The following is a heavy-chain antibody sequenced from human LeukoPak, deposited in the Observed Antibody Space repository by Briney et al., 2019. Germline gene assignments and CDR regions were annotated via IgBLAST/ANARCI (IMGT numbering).Heavy chain of an antibody. CDR3: ARDKGYSYGSPINYFYY. Sequence: SETLSLTCTVSGGTISSYYWSWIRQPPGKGLEWIGYIYYSGSTNYNPSLKSRVTISVDTSKNQFSLKLSSVTAADTAVYYCARDKGYSYGSPINYFYYWGQGTLVTVSS. V-gene: IGHV4-59*01. CDR1: GGTISSYY. D-gene: IGHD5-18*01. CDR2: IYYSGST. J-gene: IGHJ4*02.